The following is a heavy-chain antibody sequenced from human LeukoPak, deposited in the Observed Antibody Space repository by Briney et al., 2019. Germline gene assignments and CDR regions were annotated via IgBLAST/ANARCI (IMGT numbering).Heavy chain of an antibody. V-gene: IGHV3-33*06. Sequence: GGSLRLSFPAPAFTFSSYGMHWVRQAPGKGLEWVAVIWYDGSNKYYADSVKGRFTISRDNSKNTLYLQMNSLRAEDTAVYYCAKDGSSWYGDAFDIWGQGTMVTVSS. CDR1: AFTFSSYG. D-gene: IGHD6-13*01. CDR2: IWYDGSNK. CDR3: AKDGSSWYGDAFDI. J-gene: IGHJ3*02.